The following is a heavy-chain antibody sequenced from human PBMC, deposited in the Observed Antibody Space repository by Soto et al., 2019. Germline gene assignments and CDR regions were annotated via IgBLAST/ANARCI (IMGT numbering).Heavy chain of an antibody. Sequence: GXSVKVSCKASGYTFTCYYMNWVRQAPGQGLEWMGWINPNSGGKNYAQKFQGRVTMTRDTSISTAYMELSRLRSDDTAVYYCAREADLGVHQDYWGQGTLVTVSS. J-gene: IGHJ4*02. D-gene: IGHD1-1*01. V-gene: IGHV1-2*02. CDR1: GYTFTCYY. CDR2: INPNSGGK. CDR3: AREADLGVHQDY.